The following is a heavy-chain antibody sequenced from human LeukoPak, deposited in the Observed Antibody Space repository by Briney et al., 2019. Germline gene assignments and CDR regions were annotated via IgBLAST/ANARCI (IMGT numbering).Heavy chain of an antibody. CDR1: GGTFSSYA. CDR3: ASLAGELNYYYYGMDV. Sequence: SVKVSCKASGGTFSSYAISWVRPAPGQGLAWMGRIIPILGIANYAQKFQGRVTITADKSTSTAYMELSSLRSEDTAVYYCASLAGELNYYYYGMDVWGQGTTVTVSS. CDR2: IIPILGIA. D-gene: IGHD3-10*01. V-gene: IGHV1-69*04. J-gene: IGHJ6*02.